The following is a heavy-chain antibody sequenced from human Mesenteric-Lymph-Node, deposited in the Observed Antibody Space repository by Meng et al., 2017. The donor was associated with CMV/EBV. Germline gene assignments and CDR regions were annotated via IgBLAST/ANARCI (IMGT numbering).Heavy chain of an antibody. V-gene: IGHV3-20*04. D-gene: IGHD3-9*01. J-gene: IGHJ4*02. CDR2: IHWNGGST. CDR1: GFTFDDYG. Sequence: GESLKISCAASGFTFDDYGMSWVRQAPGKGLEWVSGIHWNGGSTGYADSVKGRFTISRDNAKNSLYLQMNSLRAEDTALYYCARDGEKYYDILTGYPDYWGQGTLVTVSS. CDR3: ARDGEKYYDILTGYPDY.